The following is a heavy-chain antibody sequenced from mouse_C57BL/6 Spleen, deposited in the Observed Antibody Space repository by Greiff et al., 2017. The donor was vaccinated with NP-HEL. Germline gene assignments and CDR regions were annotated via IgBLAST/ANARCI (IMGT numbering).Heavy chain of an antibody. V-gene: IGHV1-52*01. J-gene: IGHJ2*01. CDR1: GYTFTSYW. CDR3: ARRHGSSYYFDY. D-gene: IGHD1-1*01. Sequence: QVQLKQPGAELVRPGSSVKLSCKASGYTFTSYWMHWVKQRPIQGLEWIGNIDPSDSETHYNQKFKDKATLTVDKSSSTAYMQLSSLTSEDSAVYYCARRHGSSYYFDYWGQGTTLTVSS. CDR2: IDPSDSET.